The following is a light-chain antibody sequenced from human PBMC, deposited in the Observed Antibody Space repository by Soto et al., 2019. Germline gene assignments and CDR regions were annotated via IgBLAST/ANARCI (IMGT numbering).Light chain of an antibody. CDR3: LQYSSHSWT. V-gene: IGKV1-5*01. CDR2: AAS. CDR1: RSISDW. Sequence: DIQMTQSPSSLSPSVGDRVTITCRASRSISDWLAWYQQKPGKAPELLIFAASNLKSGVSSRFSGSGSGTEFTLTISRLQPDDVATYYCLQYSSHSWTFGQGTKVDIK. J-gene: IGKJ1*01.